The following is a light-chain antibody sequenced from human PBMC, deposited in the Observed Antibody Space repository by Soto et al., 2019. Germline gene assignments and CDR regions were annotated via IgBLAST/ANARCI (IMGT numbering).Light chain of an antibody. V-gene: IGLV2-14*01. CDR1: SSDVGGYNY. CDR3: SSYTGSNTWV. Sequence: QSALTQPASVSGSPGQSITISCTGTSSDVGGYNYVSWYQQHPGKAPKLMIYEVTNRSSGVSNRFSGSKSGNTASLTISGLQAEDAADYYCSSYTGSNTWVFGGGTKLTVL. CDR2: EVT. J-gene: IGLJ3*02.